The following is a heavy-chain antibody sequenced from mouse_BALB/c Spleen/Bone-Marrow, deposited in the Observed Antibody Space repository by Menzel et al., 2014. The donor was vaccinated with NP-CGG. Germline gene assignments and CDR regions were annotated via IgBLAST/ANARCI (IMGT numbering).Heavy chain of an antibody. Sequence: EVQLQQSGGGLVKPGGSLKLSCAASGFTFSSYALSWVRQTPEKSLESGATITIGGSYTFYPDSVRGRFTISRDNAKNTLYLQMSSLRSEDTAMYYCARRGENSLLRPRYFDVWGAGTTVTVSS. J-gene: IGHJ1*01. CDR2: ITIGGSYT. CDR1: GFTFSSYA. V-gene: IGHV5-9-3*01. D-gene: IGHD1-2*01. CDR3: ARRGENSLLRPRYFDV.